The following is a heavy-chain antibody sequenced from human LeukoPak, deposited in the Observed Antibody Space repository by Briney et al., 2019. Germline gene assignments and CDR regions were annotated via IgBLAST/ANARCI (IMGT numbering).Heavy chain of an antibody. D-gene: IGHD6-19*01. CDR3: ARDAVPGTRVFDS. Sequence: GGSLRLSCAASGFSFSSHWMTWVRQAPGKGLEWVANIKLDGSEKHYVDSVKGRFTISRDNTKNLLYLQMNSLRVEDTAVYYCARDAVPGTRVFDSWGQGTLVTVSS. CDR2: IKLDGSEK. J-gene: IGHJ4*02. V-gene: IGHV3-7*03. CDR1: GFSFSSHW.